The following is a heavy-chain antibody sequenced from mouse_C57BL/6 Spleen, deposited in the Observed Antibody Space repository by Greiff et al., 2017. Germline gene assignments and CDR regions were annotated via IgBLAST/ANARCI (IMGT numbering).Heavy chain of an antibody. V-gene: IGHV5-17*01. CDR2: ISSGSSTI. D-gene: IGHD1-1*01. CDR1: GFTLSDYG. J-gene: IGHJ1*03. Sequence: EVKLMESGGGSVKPGGFLKLSCAASGFTLSDYGMHWVRQASEKGLEWVAYISSGSSTIYYADTVKGRFTISRDNAKKTLFLQMTSLRSEDTALYYCARTGYGSSHGYFDVWGTGTTVTVSS. CDR3: ARTGYGSSHGYFDV.